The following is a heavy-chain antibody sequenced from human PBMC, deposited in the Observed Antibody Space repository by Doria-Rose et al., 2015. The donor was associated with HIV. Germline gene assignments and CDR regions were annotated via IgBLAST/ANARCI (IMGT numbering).Heavy chain of an antibody. D-gene: IGHD6-13*01. J-gene: IGHJ4*02. CDR2: IVSDDER. V-gene: IGHV2-26*01. CDR3: ARIKSSRWYHKYYFDF. CDR1: GVSLSSPGMG. Sequence: QITLKESGPVLVKPTETLTLTCTVSGVSLSSPGMGVSWIRQPPGKALEWLANIVSDDERSYKTSLKSRLSIARATYKRQVVLTITDMYPVDTATYYCARIKSSRWYHKYYFDFWGQGPLVIVSA.